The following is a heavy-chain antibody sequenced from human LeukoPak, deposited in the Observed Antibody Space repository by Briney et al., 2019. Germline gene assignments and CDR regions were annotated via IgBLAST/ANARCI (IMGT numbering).Heavy chain of an antibody. V-gene: IGHV1-69*05. Sequence: SVKVSCKASGGIFSSYAISWVRQAPGQGLEWMGGIIPIFDTANCAQKFQGRVMITTDESTSTAYMELSSLRSEDTAVYYCARCAAKQQLNNWFDPWGQGTLVTVSS. CDR3: ARCAAKQQLNNWFDP. D-gene: IGHD6-13*01. CDR1: GGIFSSYA. CDR2: IIPIFDTA. J-gene: IGHJ5*02.